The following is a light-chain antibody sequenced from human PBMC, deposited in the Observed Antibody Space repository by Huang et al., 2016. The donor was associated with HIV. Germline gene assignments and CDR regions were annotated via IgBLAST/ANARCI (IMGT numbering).Light chain of an antibody. J-gene: IGKJ5*01. V-gene: IGKV3-11*01. Sequence: EIVLTQSPATLSLSAGERATLSCRASQSVSSYLAWYQQKAGQAPRLLIYDASNRATGIPARFSGSGSGTDFTLTSSSLEPEDLAVYYCQHPGTFGQGTRLEMK. CDR2: DAS. CDR1: QSVSSY. CDR3: QHPGT.